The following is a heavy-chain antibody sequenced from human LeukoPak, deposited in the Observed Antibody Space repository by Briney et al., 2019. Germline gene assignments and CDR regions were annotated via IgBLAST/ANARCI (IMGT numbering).Heavy chain of an antibody. CDR2: ISGSGGST. CDR3: AKIFRAAAGTLGVVFDY. CDR1: GFTFSSYA. J-gene: IGHJ4*02. V-gene: IGHV3-23*01. Sequence: GGSLRLSCAASGFTFSSYAMSWVRQAPGKGLEWVSAISGSGGSTYYADSVKGRFTISRDNSKNTLYLQMNSLRAEDTAVYYCAKIFRAAAGTLGVVFDYWGQGTLVTVSS. D-gene: IGHD6-13*01.